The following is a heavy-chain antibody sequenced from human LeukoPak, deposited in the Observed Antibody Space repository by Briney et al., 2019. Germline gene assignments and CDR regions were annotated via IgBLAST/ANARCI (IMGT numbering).Heavy chain of an antibody. D-gene: IGHD1-1*01. CDR3: ARRYNWNDRWD. Sequence: SETLSLTCTVSGGSISSYYWSWIRQPPGKGLEWIGYIYYSGSTNYNPSLKSRVTISVDTSKNQFSLKLSSVTAADTAFYYCARRYNWNDRWDWGQGTLVTVSP. CDR1: GGSISSYY. CDR2: IYYSGST. J-gene: IGHJ4*02. V-gene: IGHV4-59*12.